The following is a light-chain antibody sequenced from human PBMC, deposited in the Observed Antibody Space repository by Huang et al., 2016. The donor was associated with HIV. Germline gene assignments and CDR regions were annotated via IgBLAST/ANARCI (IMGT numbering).Light chain of an antibody. CDR2: DAS. V-gene: IGKV3-15*01. CDR1: QSVSNY. J-gene: IGKJ5*01. Sequence: EIVMTQSPATLSVSPGERATLSCRASQSVSNYLAWYQQKPGQAPRRLIYDASTRATGVPARFSGSGSGTDFTLTISSLQSEDFAVYYCQHYNNWPPITFGQGTRLEMK. CDR3: QHYNNWPPIT.